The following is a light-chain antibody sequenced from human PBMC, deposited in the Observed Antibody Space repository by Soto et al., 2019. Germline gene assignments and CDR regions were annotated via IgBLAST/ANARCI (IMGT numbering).Light chain of an antibody. V-gene: IGLV4-69*01. J-gene: IGLJ2*01. CDR2: LNNDGSH. Sequence: QSVLTQPPSASASLGASVKLTCTLSSGHSSYAIAWHQKQPEKGSRYLMDLNNDGSHTKGDGIPDRFSGSSAGAERYLIIASLQSEDEAYYYCQTWGTGFQVFGGGTKVTVL. CDR3: QTWGTGFQV. CDR1: SGHSSYA.